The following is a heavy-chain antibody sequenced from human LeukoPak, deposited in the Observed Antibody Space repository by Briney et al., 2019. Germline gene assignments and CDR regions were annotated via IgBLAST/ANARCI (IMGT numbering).Heavy chain of an antibody. D-gene: IGHD4-17*01. Sequence: PGGSLRLSCAASGFTFSNYWMSWVRKAPGKGLEWVANIKQDGSQTYYVGSVKGRFTISRDNAKNSLYLQMNSLRVDDTAVYFCAREQYGDHFDNWGHGTLVTVSS. V-gene: IGHV3-7*01. J-gene: IGHJ4*01. CDR2: IKQDGSQT. CDR3: AREQYGDHFDN. CDR1: GFTFSNYW.